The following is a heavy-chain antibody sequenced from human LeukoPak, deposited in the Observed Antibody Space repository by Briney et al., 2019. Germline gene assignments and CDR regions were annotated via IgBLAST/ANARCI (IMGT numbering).Heavy chain of an antibody. CDR3: ARGDSVVTARFDY. Sequence: GGSLRLSCAASGFTFSSYSMNWVRQAPGKGLEWVSSISSSSYIYYADSVKGRFTISRDNDKNSLYLQMNSRRAEDTAVYYCARGDSVVTARFDYWGQGTLVTVSS. V-gene: IGHV3-21*01. CDR1: GFTFSSYS. J-gene: IGHJ4*02. D-gene: IGHD2-21*02. CDR2: ISSSSYI.